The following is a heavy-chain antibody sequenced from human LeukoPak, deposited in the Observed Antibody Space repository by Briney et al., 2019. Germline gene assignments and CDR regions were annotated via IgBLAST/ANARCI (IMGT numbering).Heavy chain of an antibody. CDR2: INPNSGGT. J-gene: IGHJ4*02. CDR3: ARVDGIAVAANFDY. CDR1: GYTFTGYY. D-gene: IGHD6-19*01. V-gene: IGHV1-2*02. Sequence: ASVKVSCKASGYTFTGYYMHWVRQAPGQGLEWMGWINPNSGGTNYAQKFQGRVTMTRDTSISTAYMELSRLRSDDTAVYYCARVDGIAVAANFDYWGQGTLVTVSS.